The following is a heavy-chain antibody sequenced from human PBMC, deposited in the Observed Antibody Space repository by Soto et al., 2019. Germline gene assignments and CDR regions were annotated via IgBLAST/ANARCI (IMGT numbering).Heavy chain of an antibody. CDR3: AIVFTTFPPPAFAM. D-gene: IGHD3-16*01. Sequence: ASVKVSCKASGYTFTGYYMHWVRQAPGQGLEWMGWINPNSGGTNYAQKFQGRVTMTRXPXXSXXXMXLXXLRXDXTAVYYCAIVFTTFPPPAFAMWGQGLMVTPSS. CDR1: GYTFTGYY. V-gene: IGHV1-2*02. J-gene: IGHJ3*02. CDR2: INPNSGGT.